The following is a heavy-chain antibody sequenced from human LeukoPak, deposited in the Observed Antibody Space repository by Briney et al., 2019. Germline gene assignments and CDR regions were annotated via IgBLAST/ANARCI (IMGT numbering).Heavy chain of an antibody. CDR2: LYSDGNT. CDR1: GFTVIPND. Sequence: GGSLRLSYAAAGFTVIPNDMTWVRQAPGKGLEWVSVLYSDGNTKYADSVQGRFTISRDNSKNTLYLEMNSLSPDDTAVYYCARGVEPRAANTLAYWGQGTLVTVSS. CDR3: ARGVEPRAANTLAY. J-gene: IGHJ4*02. D-gene: IGHD1-14*01. V-gene: IGHV3-53*01.